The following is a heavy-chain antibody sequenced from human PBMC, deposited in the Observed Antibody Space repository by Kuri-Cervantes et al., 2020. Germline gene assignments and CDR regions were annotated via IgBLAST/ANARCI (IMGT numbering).Heavy chain of an antibody. Sequence: GESLKISCAASGFTFSSYGMHWVRQAPGKGLEWVAVIWYDGSNKYYADSVKGRLTISRDNSKNTLYLQMNSLRAEDTAVYYCARGGLGVYDSSGYYSPQDWYFDLWGRGTLVTVSS. D-gene: IGHD3-22*01. V-gene: IGHV3-33*01. J-gene: IGHJ2*01. CDR1: GFTFSSYG. CDR3: ARGGLGVYDSSGYYSPQDWYFDL. CDR2: IWYDGSNK.